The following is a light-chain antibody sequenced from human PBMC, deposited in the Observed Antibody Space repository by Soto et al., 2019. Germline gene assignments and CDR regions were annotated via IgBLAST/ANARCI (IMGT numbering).Light chain of an antibody. CDR3: NSYAGTSYV. CDR2: GVN. V-gene: IGLV2-14*01. Sequence: QSALTQPASVSGSPGQSITISCTGTSSDVGNYNYVSWYQQKPGKAPKLIIYGVNNRPSGVSNRFSGSKSGNTASLTISGLQSEDEADYYCNSYAGTSYVFGTGTKLTV. J-gene: IGLJ1*01. CDR1: SSDVGNYNY.